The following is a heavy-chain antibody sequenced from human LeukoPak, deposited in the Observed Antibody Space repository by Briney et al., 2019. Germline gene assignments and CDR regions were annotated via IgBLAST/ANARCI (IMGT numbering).Heavy chain of an antibody. V-gene: IGHV3-9*01. CDR1: GFTFDDYA. Sequence: GGSLRLSCAASGFTFDDYAMHWVRQAPGKGLEWVSGISWNSGSIGYADSVKGRFTISRDNSKNTLYLQMNSLRAEDTAVYYCAKFRLLQDAFDIWGQGTMVTASS. J-gene: IGHJ3*02. CDR3: AKFRLLQDAFDI. D-gene: IGHD2-21*02. CDR2: ISWNSGSI.